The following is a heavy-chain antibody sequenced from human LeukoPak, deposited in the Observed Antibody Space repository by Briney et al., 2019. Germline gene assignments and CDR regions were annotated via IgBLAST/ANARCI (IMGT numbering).Heavy chain of an antibody. Sequence: ASVKVSCKASGYTFPSYFMHWVRQAPGQGLEWMGIINPTGGSTTYAQKFQGRVTITADESTSTAYMELSSLRSEDTAVYYCARDGYSSSSFTPFDYWGQGTLVTVSS. CDR2: INPTGGST. J-gene: IGHJ4*02. CDR3: ARDGYSSSSFTPFDY. CDR1: GYTFPSYF. V-gene: IGHV1-46*01. D-gene: IGHD6-6*01.